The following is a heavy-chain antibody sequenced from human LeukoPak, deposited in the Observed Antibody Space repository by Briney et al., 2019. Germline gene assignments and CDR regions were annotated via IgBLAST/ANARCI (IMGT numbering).Heavy chain of an antibody. Sequence: GESLKISCKGSGYSFTSYWIGWVRQMPGKGLEWMGIIYPGDSDTRYSPSFQGQVTISADKSISTAYLQWRSLKASDTAMYYCARQGSGYYYEDDAFDIWGQGTMVTVSS. V-gene: IGHV5-51*01. D-gene: IGHD3-22*01. CDR3: ARQGSGYYYEDDAFDI. CDR2: IYPGDSDT. CDR1: GYSFTSYW. J-gene: IGHJ3*02.